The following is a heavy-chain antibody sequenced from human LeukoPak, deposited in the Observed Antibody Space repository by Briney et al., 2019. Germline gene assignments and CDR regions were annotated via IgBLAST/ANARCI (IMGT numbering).Heavy chain of an antibody. CDR2: IYSGGST. Sequence: PGGSLRLSCAASGFTVSTYYMTWVRQAPGKGLEFVSVIYSGGSTYYADSVKGRFTVSRDNSKNTLYLQMNSLRAEDTAMYYCARGLGYCTSTTCLLPFDYWGRGTLVTVSS. J-gene: IGHJ4*02. CDR3: ARGLGYCTSTTCLLPFDY. CDR1: GFTVSTYY. D-gene: IGHD2-2*01. V-gene: IGHV3-53*01.